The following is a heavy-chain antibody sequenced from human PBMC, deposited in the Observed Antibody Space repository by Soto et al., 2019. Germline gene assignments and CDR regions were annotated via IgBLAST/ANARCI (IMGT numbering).Heavy chain of an antibody. CDR3: AKDRNLEYDFWSGVPFDY. D-gene: IGHD3-3*01. CDR2: ISWNSGSI. J-gene: IGHJ4*02. V-gene: IGHV3-9*01. Sequence: GGSLRLSCAASGFTFDDYAMHWVRQAPGKGVEWVSGISWNSGSIGYADSVKGRFTISRDNAKNSLYLQMNSLRAEDTALYYCAKDRNLEYDFWSGVPFDYWGQGT. CDR1: GFTFDDYA.